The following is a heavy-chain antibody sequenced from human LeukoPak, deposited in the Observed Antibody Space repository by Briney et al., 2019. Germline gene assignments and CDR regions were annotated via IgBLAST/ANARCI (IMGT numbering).Heavy chain of an antibody. V-gene: IGHV1-2*02. J-gene: IGHJ4*02. Sequence: ASVKVSCKASGYTFTGYYMHWVRQAPGQGLEWMGWINPNSGGTNYAQKFQGRVTMTRDTSISTAYMELSRLRSDDTAVYYCARSYHYSTTGFDYWGQGTLVTVSS. CDR3: ARSYHYSTTGFDY. CDR2: INPNSGGT. CDR1: GYTFTGYY. D-gene: IGHD4-11*01.